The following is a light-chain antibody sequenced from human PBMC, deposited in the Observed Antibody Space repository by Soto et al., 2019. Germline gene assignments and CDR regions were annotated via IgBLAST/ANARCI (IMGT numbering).Light chain of an antibody. V-gene: IGLV2-8*01. CDR2: EVS. Sequence: QSVLTQPPSASGSPGQSATISCTGTSSDVGGYNYVSWYQQHPGKAPKLMIYEVSKRPSGVPDRFSGSKSGNTASLTVSGLQAADEADYYCSSYAGSNAFGTGTKVTVL. J-gene: IGLJ1*01. CDR1: SSDVGGYNY. CDR3: SSYAGSNA.